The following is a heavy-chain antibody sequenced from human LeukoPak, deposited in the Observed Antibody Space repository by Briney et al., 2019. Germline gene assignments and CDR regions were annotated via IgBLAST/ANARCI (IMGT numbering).Heavy chain of an antibody. CDR3: ATNRYDFWSGYLYYFDC. Sequence: PSETLSLTCAVYGGSFSGYYWSWIRQPPGKGLEWIGEINHSGSTNYNPSLKSRVTISVDTSKNQFSLKLSSVTAADTAVYYCATNRYDFWSGYLYYFDCWGQGTLVTVSS. CDR1: GGSFSGYY. V-gene: IGHV4-34*01. J-gene: IGHJ4*02. CDR2: INHSGST. D-gene: IGHD3-3*01.